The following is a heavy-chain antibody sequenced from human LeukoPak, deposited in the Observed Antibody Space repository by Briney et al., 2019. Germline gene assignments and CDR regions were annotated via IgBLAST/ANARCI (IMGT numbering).Heavy chain of an antibody. CDR1: GFTFTNYA. CDR3: AKWGDYDILTGYYVPDY. V-gene: IGHV3-23*01. Sequence: GTSLGLSCVASGFTFTNYAMSWVRQAPGKGLEWVSAITGSDGTSHYADSVKGRFTISRDNSKNTLYLQVNSLRAEDTAVYYCAKWGDYDILTGYYVPDYWGQGTLVTVSS. J-gene: IGHJ4*02. D-gene: IGHD3-9*01. CDR2: ITGSDGTS.